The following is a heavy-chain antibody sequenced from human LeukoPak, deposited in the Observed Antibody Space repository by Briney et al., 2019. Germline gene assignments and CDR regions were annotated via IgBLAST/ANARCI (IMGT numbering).Heavy chain of an antibody. Sequence: SQTLSLTCAISGDSVSNNSASWNWIRQSPSRGLEWLGRTYYRSKGYSDYALFVKRRLTINPDTTKNQFSLQLNSVPPDDTAVYFCARAFRHERLYYFDYWGLGALVTVSS. J-gene: IGHJ4*02. V-gene: IGHV6-1*01. CDR1: GDSVSNNSAS. CDR2: TYYRSKGYS. CDR3: ARAFRHERLYYFDY. D-gene: IGHD2/OR15-2a*01.